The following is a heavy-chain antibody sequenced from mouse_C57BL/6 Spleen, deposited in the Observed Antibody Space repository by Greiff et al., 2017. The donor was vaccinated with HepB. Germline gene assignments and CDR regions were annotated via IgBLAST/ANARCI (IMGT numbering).Heavy chain of an antibody. J-gene: IGHJ2*01. V-gene: IGHV5-16*01. D-gene: IGHD4-1*01. Sequence: EVKLVESEGGLVQPGSSMKLSCTASGFTFSDYYMAWVRQVPEKGLEWVANINYDGSSTYYLDSLKSRFIISRDNAKNILYLQMSSLKSEDTATYYCARANWAPYFDYWGQGTTLTVSS. CDR1: GFTFSDYY. CDR3: ARANWAPYFDY. CDR2: INYDGSST.